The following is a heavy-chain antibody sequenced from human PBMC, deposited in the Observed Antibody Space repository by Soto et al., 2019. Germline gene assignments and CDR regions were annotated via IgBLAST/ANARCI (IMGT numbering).Heavy chain of an antibody. D-gene: IGHD3-22*01. CDR3: ASNYYDSSGYRYAFDI. Sequence: ASVKVSCKASGYTLTSYAMHWVRQAPGQRLEWMGWINAGNGNTKYSQKFQGRVTITRDTSASTAYMELSSLRSEDTAVYYCASNYYDSSGYRYAFDIWGQGTMVTVSS. CDR1: GYTLTSYA. J-gene: IGHJ3*02. V-gene: IGHV1-3*01. CDR2: INAGNGNT.